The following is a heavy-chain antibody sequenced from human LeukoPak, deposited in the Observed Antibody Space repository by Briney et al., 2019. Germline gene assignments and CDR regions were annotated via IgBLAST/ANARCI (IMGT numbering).Heavy chain of an antibody. D-gene: IGHD3-22*01. J-gene: IGHJ1*01. CDR1: GGTFSSYA. CDR3: ARSPYDSSGYYYNYFQH. Sequence: SVKVSCKASGGTFSSYAISWVRQAPGQGLEWMGRIIPIFGTANYAQKFQGRVTITTDESTSTAYMELSSLRPEDTAVYYCARSPYDSSGYYYNYFQHWGQGTLVTVSS. V-gene: IGHV1-69*05. CDR2: IIPIFGTA.